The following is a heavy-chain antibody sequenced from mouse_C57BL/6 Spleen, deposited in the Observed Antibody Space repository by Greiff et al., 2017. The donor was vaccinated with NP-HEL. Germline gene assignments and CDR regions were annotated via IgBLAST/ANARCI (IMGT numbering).Heavy chain of an antibody. J-gene: IGHJ1*03. V-gene: IGHV1-80*01. CDR1: GYAFSSYW. D-gene: IGHD4-1*01. Sequence: VQLQQSGAELVKPGASVKISCKASGYAFSSYWMNWVKQRPGKGLEWIGQIYPGDGDTNYNGKFKGKATLTADKSSSTAYMQLSSLTSEDSAVYFCARCSGTYWYFDVWGTGTTATVSS. CDR2: IYPGDGDT. CDR3: ARCSGTYWYFDV.